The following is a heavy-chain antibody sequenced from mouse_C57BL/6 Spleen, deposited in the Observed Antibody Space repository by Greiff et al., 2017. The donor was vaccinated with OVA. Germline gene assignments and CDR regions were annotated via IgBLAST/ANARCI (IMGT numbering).Heavy chain of an antibody. J-gene: IGHJ3*01. D-gene: IGHD3-1*01. CDR1: GFTFSSYG. CDR3: ARHLDTRGFAY. V-gene: IGHV5-6*01. CDR2: ISSGGSYT. Sequence: EVKVVESGGDLVKPGGSLKLSCAASGFTFSSYGMSWVRQTPDKRLEWVATISSGGSYTYYPDSVKGRFTISRDNAKNSLYLQMSSLKSEDTAMYYCARHLDTRGFAYWGQGTLVTVSA.